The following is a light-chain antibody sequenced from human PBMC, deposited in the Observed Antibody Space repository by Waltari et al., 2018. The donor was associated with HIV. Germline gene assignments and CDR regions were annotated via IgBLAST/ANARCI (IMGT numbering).Light chain of an antibody. V-gene: IGLV1-47*01. J-gene: IGLJ3*02. CDR1: RPNNGRNA. CDR3: AAWDAYLRGV. Sequence: QSVLTQPPLAFGTPGQRVPMSCFPSRPNNGRNAVFWYQQLPALAPKILIYKNNRRPSGVPDRFSGSKSGTSASLAINGLRSEDEADYYCAAWDAYLRGVFGGGTKLTVL. CDR2: KNN.